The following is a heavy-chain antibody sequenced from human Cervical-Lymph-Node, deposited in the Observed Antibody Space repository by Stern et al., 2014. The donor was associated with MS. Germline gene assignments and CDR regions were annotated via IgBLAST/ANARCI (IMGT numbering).Heavy chain of an antibody. CDR2: TKYDGREK. CDR1: GFIFSNSW. J-gene: IGHJ4*02. Sequence: EVQLVESGGGLVQPGGSLRLSCTASGFIFSNSWMTWVRQAPGKGLEWVANTKYDGREKNYVDSVKGRFTISRDNAKNTLYLQMNSLRAEDTAMYSCAREGYCDYWGQGTLVTVSS. V-gene: IGHV3-7*01. D-gene: IGHD2-15*01. CDR3: AREGYCDY.